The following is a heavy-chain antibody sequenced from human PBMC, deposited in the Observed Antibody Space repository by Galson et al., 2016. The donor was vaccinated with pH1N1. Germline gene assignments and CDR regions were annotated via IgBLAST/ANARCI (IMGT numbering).Heavy chain of an antibody. CDR2: IKQDGSDQ. J-gene: IGHJ4*02. CDR1: GFTFTDFW. V-gene: IGHV3-7*01. D-gene: IGHD2-8*02. CDR3: IREYWSLDH. Sequence: SLRLSCAASGFTFTDFWMTWVRQPPGRGLEWVANIKQDGSDQNHVDSVKGRFTISRDNAKNSLYLQMDSLGAEDTAVYYCIREYWSLDHWGQGTLVTVST.